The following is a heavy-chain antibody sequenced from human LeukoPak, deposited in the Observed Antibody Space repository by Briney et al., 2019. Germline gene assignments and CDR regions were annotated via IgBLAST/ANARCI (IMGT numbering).Heavy chain of an antibody. CDR1: GGSFSGYY. CDR3: AGGVVFWSGYYRIPDRGHWFDP. CDR2: INHSGST. D-gene: IGHD3-3*01. Sequence: SETLSLTCAVYGGSFSGYYWSWIRQPPGKGLEWIGEINHSGSTNYNPSLKSRVTISVDTSKNQFSLKLSSVTAADTAVYYCAGGVVFWSGYYRIPDRGHWFDPWGQGTLVTVSS. J-gene: IGHJ5*02. V-gene: IGHV4-34*01.